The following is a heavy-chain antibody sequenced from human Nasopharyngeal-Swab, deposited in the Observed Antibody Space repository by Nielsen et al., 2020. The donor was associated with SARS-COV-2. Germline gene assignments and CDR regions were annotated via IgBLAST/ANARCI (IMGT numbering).Heavy chain of an antibody. J-gene: IGHJ4*02. CDR2: IYPGDSDT. V-gene: IGHV5-51*01. CDR1: GYTFTNSW. Sequence: GESLKISCKGFGYTFTNSWIGWVRQMPGKGLEWMGIIYPGDSDTRYSPSFQGQVIISADKSVNTTYLQWSSLKASDSAIYYCATTYCSAYTCYSFDNWDRGTLVTVSS. CDR3: ATTYCSAYTCYSFDN. D-gene: IGHD2-15*01.